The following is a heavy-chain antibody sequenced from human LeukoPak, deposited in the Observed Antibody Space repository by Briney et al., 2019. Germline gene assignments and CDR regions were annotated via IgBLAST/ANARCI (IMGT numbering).Heavy chain of an antibody. D-gene: IGHD5/OR15-5a*01. CDR2: IWYDGSNK. CDR3: AKEGVFTRGYYYYMDV. CDR1: GFTFSSYG. J-gene: IGHJ6*03. V-gene: IGHV3-33*06. Sequence: PGRSLRLSCVASGFTFSSYGTHWVRQAPGKGLEWVAVIWYDGSNKYYADSVKGRFTISRDNSKNTLYLQMNSLRAEDTAVYYCAKEGVFTRGYYYYMDVWGKGTTVTVSS.